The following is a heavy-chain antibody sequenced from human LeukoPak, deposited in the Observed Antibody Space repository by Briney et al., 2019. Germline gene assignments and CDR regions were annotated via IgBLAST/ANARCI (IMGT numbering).Heavy chain of an antibody. CDR1: GYTFTSHD. D-gene: IGHD3-22*01. CDR2: MNPNSGNT. V-gene: IGHV1-8*01. Sequence: ASVKVSCKASGYTFTSHDINWVRQATGQGLEWMGWMNPNSGNTGYAQKFQGRVTMTRNTSISTAYMELSSLRSEDTAVYYCARPTPYYYDSRDAFDIWGQGTMVTVSS. J-gene: IGHJ3*02. CDR3: ARPTPYYYDSRDAFDI.